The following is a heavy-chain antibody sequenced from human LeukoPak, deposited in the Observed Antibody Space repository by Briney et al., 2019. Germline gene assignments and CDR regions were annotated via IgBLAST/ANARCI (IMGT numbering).Heavy chain of an antibody. V-gene: IGHV4-39*01. CDR2: IYYSGST. J-gene: IGHJ4*02. CDR1: GGSISSSSYY. Sequence: SETLSPTCTVSGGSISSSSYYWGWIRQPPGKGLEWIGSIYYSGSTYYNPSLKSRVTISVDTSKNQFSLKLSSVTAADTAVYYCARSVRGSNSGFVDYWGQGTLVTVSS. D-gene: IGHD2-21*01. CDR3: ARSVRGSNSGFVDY.